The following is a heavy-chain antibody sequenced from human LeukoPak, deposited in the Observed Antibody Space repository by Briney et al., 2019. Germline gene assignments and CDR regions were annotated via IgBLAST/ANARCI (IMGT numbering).Heavy chain of an antibody. CDR3: ARSTRGYSGYGGY. D-gene: IGHD5-12*01. J-gene: IGHJ4*02. CDR2: ISSSSSTI. Sequence: PGGSLRLSCAASGFTFSSYGMTWVRQAPGKGLEWVSYISSSSSTIYYADSVKGRFTISRDNSKNTLYLQMNSLRAEDTAVYYCARSTRGYSGYGGYWGQGTLVTVSS. V-gene: IGHV3-48*01. CDR1: GFTFSSYG.